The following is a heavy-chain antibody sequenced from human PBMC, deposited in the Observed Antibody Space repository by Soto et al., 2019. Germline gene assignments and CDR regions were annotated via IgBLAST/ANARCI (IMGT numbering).Heavy chain of an antibody. CDR1: GFTFSSYG. J-gene: IGHJ4*02. CDR3: AKDLDWLSLFDY. Sequence: QVQLVESGGGVVQPGRSLRLSCAASGFTFSSYGMHWVRQAPGKGLEWVAVISYDGGNKYYADSVKGRFTISRDNSKNTLYLQMNSLRAEDTAVYYCAKDLDWLSLFDYWGQGTLDTVSS. D-gene: IGHD3-9*01. V-gene: IGHV3-30*18. CDR2: ISYDGGNK.